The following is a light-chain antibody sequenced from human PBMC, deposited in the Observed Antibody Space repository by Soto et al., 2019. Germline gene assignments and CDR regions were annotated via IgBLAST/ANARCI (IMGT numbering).Light chain of an antibody. V-gene: IGKV2-28*01. CDR3: VRAPQTPPRT. Sequence: DIVMTQSPLSLPVTPGEPASVSCRSSQSLQHSNGYNYLDWHLQKPGQSPQLLIYLGSYRASGVAESFSGSGEGTEYTLRISRVEDEEVGVDYCVRAPQTPPRTFGQGTTMEIK. CDR1: QSLQHSNGYNY. CDR2: LGS. J-gene: IGKJ2*02.